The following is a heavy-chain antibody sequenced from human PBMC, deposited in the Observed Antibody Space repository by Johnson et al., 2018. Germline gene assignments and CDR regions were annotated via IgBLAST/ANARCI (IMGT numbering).Heavy chain of an antibody. CDR2: LSYDGSNK. V-gene: IGHV3-30*18. Sequence: QVQLVESGGGVVQPGRSLRLSCAASGFTFSSYGMHWVRQAPGKGMEWVAVLSYDGSNKYYADSVKGRFTISRDNSKNTLYLQMNSLRAEDTAVYYCAKAQLELLFHYYYYMDVWGKGTTVTVSS. D-gene: IGHD1-7*01. CDR1: GFTFSSYG. CDR3: AKAQLELLFHYYYYMDV. J-gene: IGHJ6*03.